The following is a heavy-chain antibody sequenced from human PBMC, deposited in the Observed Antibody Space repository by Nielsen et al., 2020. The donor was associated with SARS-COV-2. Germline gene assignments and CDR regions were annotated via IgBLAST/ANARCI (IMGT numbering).Heavy chain of an antibody. CDR3: ATSTPLVRSAWFDP. Sequence: GGSLRLSCAASGFTFRSYWMSWVRQAPGKGLERVANIRQDGSEKYYVDSVKGRFNICRDNAKNSLYLQMDSLRAEDTAVYYCATSTPLVRSAWFDPWGQGTLVTVSS. D-gene: IGHD3-3*01. CDR1: GFTFRSYW. V-gene: IGHV3-7*03. CDR2: IRQDGSEK. J-gene: IGHJ5*02.